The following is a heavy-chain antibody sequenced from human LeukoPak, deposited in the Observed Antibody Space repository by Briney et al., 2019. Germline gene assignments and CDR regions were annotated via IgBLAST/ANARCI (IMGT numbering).Heavy chain of an antibody. CDR3: ARDYYDSSGYVLPGY. CDR1: GFTFSSYS. Sequence: TTGGSLRLSCAASGFTFSSYSMNWVRQAPGKGLEWVSSISSSSSYIYYADSVKGRSTISRDNAKNSLYLQMNSLRAEDTAVYYCARDYYDSSGYVLPGYWGQGTLVTVSS. J-gene: IGHJ4*02. CDR2: ISSSSSYI. D-gene: IGHD3-22*01. V-gene: IGHV3-21*01.